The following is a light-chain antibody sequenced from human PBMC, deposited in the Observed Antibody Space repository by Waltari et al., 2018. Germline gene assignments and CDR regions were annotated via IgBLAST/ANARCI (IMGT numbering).Light chain of an antibody. CDR1: SSDVGLYNL. J-gene: IGLJ3*02. CDR2: DFS. Sequence: QSALTQPASVSGSPGQSITISCTGTSSDVGLYNLVSWYLQHPGKAPKLMIYDFSQRPSGVSNRFSGSKSGNTASLTISGLLAEDEADYYCSSYAGSSTLVFGGGTKLTVL. CDR3: SSYAGSSTLV. V-gene: IGLV2-23*02.